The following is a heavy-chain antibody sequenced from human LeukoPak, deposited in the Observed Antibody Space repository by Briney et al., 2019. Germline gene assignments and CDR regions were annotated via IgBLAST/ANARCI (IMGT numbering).Heavy chain of an antibody. D-gene: IGHD2-15*01. CDR1: GGSISSGDHY. V-gene: IGHV4-30-4*08. CDR3: ARGVPAATLDY. J-gene: IGHJ4*02. CDR2: IYYSGST. Sequence: PSQTLSLTCTVSGGSISSGDHYWSWIRQPPGTGLEYIGYIYYSGSTYYNPSPKSRVTISVDTSKNQFSLKLSSVTAADTAVYYCARGVPAATLDYWGQGTLVTVSS.